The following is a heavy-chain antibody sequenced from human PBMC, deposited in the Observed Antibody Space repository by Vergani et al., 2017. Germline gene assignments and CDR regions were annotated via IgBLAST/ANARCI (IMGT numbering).Heavy chain of an antibody. D-gene: IGHD3-10*01. CDR2: INSDGSST. CDR3: ARGGSNLGDYYYYMDV. Sequence: EVQLVESGEGLVQPGGSLRLSCAASGFTFSSYWMHWVRQAPGKGLVWVSRINSDGSSTSYADSVKGRFTISRDNAKNTLYLQMNSLRAEDTAVYYCARGGSNLGDYYYYMDVWGKGTTVTVSS. V-gene: IGHV3-74*01. CDR1: GFTFSSYW. J-gene: IGHJ6*03.